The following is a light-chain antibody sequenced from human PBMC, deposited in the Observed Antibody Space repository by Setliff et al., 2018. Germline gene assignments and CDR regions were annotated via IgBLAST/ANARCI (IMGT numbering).Light chain of an antibody. CDR2: DVD. CDR3: CSYAGSYTSLYV. J-gene: IGLJ1*01. V-gene: IGLV2-14*03. CDR1: SSDIGGYNY. Sequence: QSALTQPASVSGSPGQSITISCTGTSSDIGGYNYVSWYQQFPGKAPNLIIYDVDKRPPGLSTRFSGSKSGNTASLTISGLQAEDEADYYCCSYAGSYTSLYVFGTGTKVTVL.